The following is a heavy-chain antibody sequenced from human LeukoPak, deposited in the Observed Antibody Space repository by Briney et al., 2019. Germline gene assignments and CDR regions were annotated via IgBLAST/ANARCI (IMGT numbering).Heavy chain of an antibody. CDR2: IKPDESEK. V-gene: IGHV3-7*01. CDR1: GFTFSNYW. J-gene: IGHJ4*02. CDR3: ARGAYYYED. Sequence: PGGSLRLSCAASGFTFSNYWMTWVRQAPGKGLEWVANIKPDESEKYYVGSVKGRFTISRDNAKNSLYLQMNSLRAEDTAVYYCARGAYYYEDWGQGTLVTVSS. D-gene: IGHD3-22*01.